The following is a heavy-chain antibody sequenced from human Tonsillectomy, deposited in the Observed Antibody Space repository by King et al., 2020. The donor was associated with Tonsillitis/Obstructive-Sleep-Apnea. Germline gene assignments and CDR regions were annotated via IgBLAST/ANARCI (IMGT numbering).Heavy chain of an antibody. V-gene: IGHV3-7*03. Sequence: VQLVESGGGLVQPGGSLRLSCAASGFTFSSFWMSWVRQAPGKGLEWVANIKEDGSEKYYVDSVKGRFTISRDNAKNSLYLQMNSLRAEDTAVCYCARVLDYYDSSGYRAFDIWGQGTMVTVSS. D-gene: IGHD3-22*01. J-gene: IGHJ3*02. CDR3: ARVLDYYDSSGYRAFDI. CDR2: IKEDGSEK. CDR1: GFTFSSFW.